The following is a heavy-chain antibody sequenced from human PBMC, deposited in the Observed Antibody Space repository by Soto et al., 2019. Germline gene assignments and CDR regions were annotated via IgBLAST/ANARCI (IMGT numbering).Heavy chain of an antibody. J-gene: IGHJ4*02. V-gene: IGHV4-59*08. CDR1: GGSISSYY. CDR3: ARHGYGSGSYHPSEYDY. D-gene: IGHD3-10*01. CDR2: IYYSGST. Sequence: SETLSLTCTVSGGSISSYYWSWIRQPPGKGLEWIGYIYYSGSTNYNPSLKSRVTISVDTSKNQFSLKLSSVTAADTAVYYCARHGYGSGSYHPSEYDYWGQGTLVTVSS.